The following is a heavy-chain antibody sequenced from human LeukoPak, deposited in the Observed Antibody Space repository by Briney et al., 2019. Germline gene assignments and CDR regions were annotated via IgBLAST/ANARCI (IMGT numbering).Heavy chain of an antibody. CDR1: GGPISGGY. J-gene: IGHJ4*02. CDR2: VYTSGST. V-gene: IGHV4-4*09. Sequence: SETLSLTCTVSGGPISGGYWSWIRQPPGRGLEWIGYVYTSGSTNYNPSLKSRVTISVDTSKSQFALKLSSVTAADTAVYYCAKSYFDYSTYYSSYFSLWGQGALVTVSS. D-gene: IGHD4-11*01. CDR3: AKSYFDYSTYYSSYFSL.